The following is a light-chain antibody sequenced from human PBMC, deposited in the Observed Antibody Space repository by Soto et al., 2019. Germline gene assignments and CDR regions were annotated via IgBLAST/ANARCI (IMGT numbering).Light chain of an antibody. Sequence: DIQMTQSPSTLSATAGDRVTITCRASHSISSWLAWYQQKPGKAPKLLIYDASNLGSGVPSRFSGSGSGTEFNLTISNLQPDDFATYYCQQYENYWTFGQWTKVEIK. J-gene: IGKJ1*01. CDR3: QQYENYWT. CDR2: DAS. CDR1: HSISSW. V-gene: IGKV1-5*01.